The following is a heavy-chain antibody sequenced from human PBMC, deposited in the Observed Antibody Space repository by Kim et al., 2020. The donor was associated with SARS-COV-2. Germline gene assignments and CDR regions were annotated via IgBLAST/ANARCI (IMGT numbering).Heavy chain of an antibody. CDR2: IYYSGST. Sequence: SETLSLTCTVSGGSISSGDYYWSWIRQPPGKGLEWIGYIYYSGSTYYNPSLKSRVTISVDTSKNQFSLKLSSVTAADTAVYYCARGGPNMAAAVGWFDPWGQGTLVTVSS. V-gene: IGHV4-30-4*01. J-gene: IGHJ5*02. CDR1: GGSISSGDYY. CDR3: ARGGPNMAAAVGWFDP. D-gene: IGHD6-13*01.